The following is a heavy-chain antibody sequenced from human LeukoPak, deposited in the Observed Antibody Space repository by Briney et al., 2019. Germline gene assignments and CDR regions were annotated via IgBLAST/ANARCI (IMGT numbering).Heavy chain of an antibody. D-gene: IGHD6-19*01. CDR3: AKRRLVLWFDP. V-gene: IGHV3-74*01. CDR2: INSDGTST. CDR1: GFTFSSFW. J-gene: IGHJ5*02. Sequence: GGSLRLSCAASGFTFSSFWMHWVRQAPGKGLVWVSHINSDGTSTNYADSVKGRFTISRDNAKNTLYLQMNSLRAEDTAVYYCAKRRLVLWFDPWGQGTLVTVSS.